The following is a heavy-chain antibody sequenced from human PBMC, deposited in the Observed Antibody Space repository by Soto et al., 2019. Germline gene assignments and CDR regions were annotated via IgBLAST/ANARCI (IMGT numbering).Heavy chain of an antibody. Sequence: QVQLMESGGGVVQPGSSLRLSCAASGFSFGNYGMHWVRQAPGTGLAWVAVVWYNGDTKHYADSVKGRFTISRDNSKNTLYLQMNSLRADDAAVYYCARGCGGDCYSAPPSDYWGQGTLVTVSS. D-gene: IGHD2-21*02. CDR2: VWYNGDTK. J-gene: IGHJ4*02. CDR1: GFSFGNYG. V-gene: IGHV3-33*01. CDR3: ARGCGGDCYSAPPSDY.